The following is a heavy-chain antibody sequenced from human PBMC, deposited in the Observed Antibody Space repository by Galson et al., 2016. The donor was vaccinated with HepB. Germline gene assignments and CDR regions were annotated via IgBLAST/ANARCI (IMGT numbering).Heavy chain of an antibody. D-gene: IGHD3-9*01. CDR1: GMSLSAPGVA. CDR2: VYWDDDK. CDR3: ARYFGHGFDY. Sequence: PALVKPTQTLTLTCTVSGMSLSAPGVAVGWFRQPPGEALEWLTLVYWDDDKRSTPSLNTRITVTRDSSKSQVVLSMTNMDPVDTGTYYCARYFGHGFDYWGQGTLVTVSS. J-gene: IGHJ4*02. V-gene: IGHV2-5*02.